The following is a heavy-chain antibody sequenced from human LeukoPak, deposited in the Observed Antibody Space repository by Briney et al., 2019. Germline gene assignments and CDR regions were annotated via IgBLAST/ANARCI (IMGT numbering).Heavy chain of an antibody. Sequence: GGSLRLSCAASGLTFSSYSMNWVRQAPGKGLEWVSYISSSDSIIYYADSVKGRFIISRDNAKNSLYLQMNSLRDEDTAVYYCARWFSSGRGFFDYWGQGILVTVSS. D-gene: IGHD6-19*01. J-gene: IGHJ4*02. CDR3: ARWFSSGRGFFDY. CDR1: GLTFSSYS. CDR2: ISSSDSII. V-gene: IGHV3-48*02.